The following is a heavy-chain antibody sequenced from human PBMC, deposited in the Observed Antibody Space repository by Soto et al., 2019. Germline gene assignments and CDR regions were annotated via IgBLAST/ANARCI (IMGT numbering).Heavy chain of an antibody. D-gene: IGHD6-6*01. J-gene: IGHJ4*02. Sequence: SGPTLVNPTQTLTLTCTFSGFSLTTGGVSVGWIRQSPGKALGWLASINWNDDKRYSPSLKSRVTITKDNSKKQVVLKMTIVDPVDTATYLCAQRFVSRGSLDYWSPGTLVTI. V-gene: IGHV2-5*01. CDR3: AQRFVSRGSLDY. CDR1: GFSLTTGGVS. CDR2: INWNDDK.